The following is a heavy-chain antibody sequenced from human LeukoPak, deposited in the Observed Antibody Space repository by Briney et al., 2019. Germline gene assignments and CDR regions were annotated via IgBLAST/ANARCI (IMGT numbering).Heavy chain of an antibody. V-gene: IGHV4-30-4*01. CDR1: GGSISSGDYY. CDR3: ARGTDYYDSSGYYSDY. CDR2: IYYSGST. J-gene: IGHJ4*02. Sequence: SQTLSLTCTVSGGSISSGDYYWSWIRQPPGKGLEWIGYIYYSGSTYYNPSLKSRVTISIDTSKNQFSLKLSSVTAADTAVYYCARGTDYYDSSGYYSDYWGQGTLVTVSS. D-gene: IGHD3-22*01.